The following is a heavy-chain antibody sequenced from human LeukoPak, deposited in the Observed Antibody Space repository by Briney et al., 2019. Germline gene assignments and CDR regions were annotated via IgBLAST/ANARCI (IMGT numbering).Heavy chain of an antibody. CDR1: AVTFRTYS. J-gene: IGHJ4*02. CDR3: ARGVDYGYDSGN. Sequence: GGSLRLSCAASAVTFRTYSMNWVRQTPGKGLEWVSSISPSGTYIYYADLVKGRFTISRDNAKNSLSLHMNSLRVDDTALYYCARGVDYGYDSGNWGQGTPVTVSS. V-gene: IGHV3-21*01. D-gene: IGHD4-17*01. CDR2: ISPSGTYI.